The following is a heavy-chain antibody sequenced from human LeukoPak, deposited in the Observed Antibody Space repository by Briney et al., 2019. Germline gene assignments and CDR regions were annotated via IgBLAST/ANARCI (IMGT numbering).Heavy chain of an antibody. D-gene: IGHD6-25*01. V-gene: IGHV3-7*01. CDR1: GFTFSSYW. Sequence: GGSLRLSCAASGFTFSSYWMHWVRQAPGKGLEWVANINQDGSQKYYVDSVKGRFTISRDNAKNSLYLQMNSLRAEDTAVYYCAKALAAAGSYWGQGTLVTVSS. J-gene: IGHJ4*02. CDR2: INQDGSQK. CDR3: AKALAAAGSY.